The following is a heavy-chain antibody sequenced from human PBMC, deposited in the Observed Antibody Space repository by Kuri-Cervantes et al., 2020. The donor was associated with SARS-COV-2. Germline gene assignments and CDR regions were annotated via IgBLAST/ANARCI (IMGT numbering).Heavy chain of an antibody. V-gene: IGHV3-30*04. CDR1: GFTFSSYA. Sequence: GGSLRLSCAASGFTFSSYAMHWVRQAPGKGLEWVALTSFDGTKKYYADSVRGRVTISRDNSKNTLYLQMNSLRPEDTAVYYCASSSGTAMERELDNWGQGTLVTVSS. CDR2: TSFDGTKK. J-gene: IGHJ4*02. CDR3: ASSSGTAMERELDN. D-gene: IGHD5-18*01.